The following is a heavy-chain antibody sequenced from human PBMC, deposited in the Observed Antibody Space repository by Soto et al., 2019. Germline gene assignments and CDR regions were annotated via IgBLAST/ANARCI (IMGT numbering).Heavy chain of an antibody. Sequence: SETLSLTCTVSGGSISSGGYYWSWIRQHPGKGLEWIGYIYYSGSTYYNPSLKSRVTISVDTSKNQFSLKLSSVTAADTAVYYCARDVRYFDYGDHHWGQGTLVTVS. CDR1: GGSISSGGYY. CDR3: ARDVRYFDYGDHH. V-gene: IGHV4-31*03. CDR2: IYYSGST. J-gene: IGHJ5*02. D-gene: IGHD4-17*01.